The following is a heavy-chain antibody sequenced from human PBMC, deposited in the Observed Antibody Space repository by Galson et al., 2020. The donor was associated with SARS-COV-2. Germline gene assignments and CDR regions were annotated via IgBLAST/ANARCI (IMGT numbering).Heavy chain of an antibody. J-gene: IGHJ6*02. CDR2: ISGSGGST. Sequence: GESLKISCAASGFTFSSYAMSWVRQAPGKGLEWVSAISGSGGSTYYADSVKGRFTISRDNSKNTLYLQMNSLRAEDTAVYYCAKDSGEITIFGVVWYGMDVWGQGTTVTVSS. D-gene: IGHD3-3*01. V-gene: IGHV3-23*01. CDR3: AKDSGEITIFGVVWYGMDV. CDR1: GFTFSSYA.